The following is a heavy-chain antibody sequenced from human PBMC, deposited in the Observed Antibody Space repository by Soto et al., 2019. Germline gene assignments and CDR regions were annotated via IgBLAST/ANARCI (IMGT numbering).Heavy chain of an antibody. V-gene: IGHV3-30-3*01. D-gene: IGHD5-18*01. CDR1: GFTFSSYA. Sequence: QVQLVESGGGLVQPGTSLRLSCAASGFTFSSYAMHWVRQAPGKGLEWVAVMSYDESDKFYADSVKGRFTISRDTSKNTLYLQMNSLRAEDTAVYYCARDRYTYSYLPLWPVDYWGXXTLVTVSS. CDR2: MSYDESDK. J-gene: IGHJ4*01. CDR3: ARDRYTYSYLPLWPVDY.